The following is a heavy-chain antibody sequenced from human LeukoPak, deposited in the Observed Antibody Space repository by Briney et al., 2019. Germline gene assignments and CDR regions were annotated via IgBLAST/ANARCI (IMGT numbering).Heavy chain of an antibody. CDR3: ARDSDIVATMVPDY. V-gene: IGHV1-2*02. CDR1: GYTFTGYY. J-gene: IGHJ4*02. Sequence: ASVKVSCKASGYTFTGYYMHWVRQAPGQGLEWMGWINPNSGGTNYAQKFQGRVTMTRDTSISTAYMELSRLRSDDTAVYYCARDSDIVATMVPDYWGQGTLVTVSS. D-gene: IGHD5-12*01. CDR2: INPNSGGT.